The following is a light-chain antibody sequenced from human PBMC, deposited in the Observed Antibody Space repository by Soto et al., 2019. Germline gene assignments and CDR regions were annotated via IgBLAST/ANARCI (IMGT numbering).Light chain of an antibody. Sequence: EIVLTQSPGTLSLSSGERATLSSRASQSINKKVAWYQQKRGQAPRLXXYGASTRANGISARFSGSGSGTELTLTISSLQSEDFAVYDCQQYNNWPTITFGQGTRLEIK. CDR3: QQYNNWPTIT. CDR2: GAS. CDR1: QSINKK. J-gene: IGKJ5*01. V-gene: IGKV3-15*01.